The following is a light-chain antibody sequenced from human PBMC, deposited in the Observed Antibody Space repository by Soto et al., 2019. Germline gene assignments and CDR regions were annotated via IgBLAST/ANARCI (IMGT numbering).Light chain of an antibody. Sequence: DVQMTQSPSSLSASVGDRVTITCRASQSISRDLNWYMQRPGKAPQLLIFAASALHSGVPSRFSGSGSGTDFTLTISSLQSEDFATYYCNQGSSTPQTFGQGTNVDMK. V-gene: IGKV1-39*01. J-gene: IGKJ1*01. CDR2: AAS. CDR3: NQGSSTPQT. CDR1: QSISRD.